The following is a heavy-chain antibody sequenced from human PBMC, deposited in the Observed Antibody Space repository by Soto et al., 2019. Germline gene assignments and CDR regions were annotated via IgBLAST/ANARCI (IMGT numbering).Heavy chain of an antibody. CDR3: ARRAPVGANTGDLYYYYGMDV. Sequence: QVQLQESGPGLVKPSETLSLTCTVSGGSISSYYWSWIRQPPGKGLEWIGYIYNSGSTNYNPSLQSRVTISVDTSKNQFSLKLSSVTAADTAVYYCARRAPVGANTGDLYYYYGMDVWGQGTTVTVSS. D-gene: IGHD1-26*01. CDR1: GGSISSYY. CDR2: IYNSGST. V-gene: IGHV4-59*01. J-gene: IGHJ6*02.